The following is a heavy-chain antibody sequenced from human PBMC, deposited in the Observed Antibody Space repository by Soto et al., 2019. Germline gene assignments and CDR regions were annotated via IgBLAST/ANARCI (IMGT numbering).Heavy chain of an antibody. V-gene: IGHV4-39*01. CDR2: IYYSGST. Sequence: SETLSLTCTVSGGSISSSSYYWGWIRQPPGKGLEWIGSIYYSGSTYYNPSLKSRVTISVDTSKNQFSLKLSSVTAADTAVYYCARQGIQLWLLSRSREYGMDVWGQGTTVTVSS. D-gene: IGHD5-18*01. CDR3: ARQGIQLWLLSRSREYGMDV. CDR1: GGSISSSSYY. J-gene: IGHJ6*02.